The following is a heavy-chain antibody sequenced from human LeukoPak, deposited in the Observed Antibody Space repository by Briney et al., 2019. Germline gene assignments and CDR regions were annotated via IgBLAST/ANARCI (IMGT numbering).Heavy chain of an antibody. J-gene: IGHJ6*03. V-gene: IGHV4-39*07. Sequence: SETLSLICTVSGGSINHRSYYWGCFRQFPGKVLQWIGTFYQGGSTNYNPSLKSRVTISVDTSKNQFSLKLSSVTAADTAVYYCARETSQKGAHYMDVWGKGTTVTISS. CDR3: ARETSQKGAHYMDV. CDR1: GGSINHRSYY. CDR2: FYQGGST. D-gene: IGHD3-16*01.